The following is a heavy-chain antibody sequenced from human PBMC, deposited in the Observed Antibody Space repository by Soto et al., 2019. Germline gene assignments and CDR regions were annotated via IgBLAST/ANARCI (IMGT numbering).Heavy chain of an antibody. J-gene: IGHJ3*02. V-gene: IGHV1-46*01. Sequence: GSVKVSCKASGYTFTSYYMTWVRQAPGQGLEWMGIINPSGGSTSYAQKFQGRVTMTRDTSTSTVYMELSSLRAEDTAVYYCARAPDCRGGSCYDAFDIWGQGIMVTVSS. CDR3: ARAPDCRGGSCYDAFDI. CDR1: GYTFTSYY. D-gene: IGHD2-15*01. CDR2: INPSGGST.